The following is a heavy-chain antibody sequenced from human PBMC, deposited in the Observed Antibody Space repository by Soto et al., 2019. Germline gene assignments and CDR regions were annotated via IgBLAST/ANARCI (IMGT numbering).Heavy chain of an antibody. V-gene: IGHV4-31*03. J-gene: IGHJ4*02. Sequence: SETLSLTCTVSGGSISSGGYYWSWIRQHPGKGLEWIGYIYYSGSTYYNPSLKSRVTISVDTSKNQFSLKLSSVTAADTAVYYCARGRLRFADYWGQGTLVTVSS. CDR3: ARGRLRFADY. CDR2: IYYSGST. CDR1: GGSISSGGYY.